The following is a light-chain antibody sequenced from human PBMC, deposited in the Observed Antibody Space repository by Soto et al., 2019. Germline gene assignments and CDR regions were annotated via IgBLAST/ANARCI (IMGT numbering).Light chain of an antibody. CDR3: QQYGRSPRT. CDR2: DAS. CDR1: QNINNY. Sequence: DIQMTQSPSSLSASVGDRLTISCQASQNINNYLNWYQQKPGRAPKLLIYDASNLEAGVPSRFRGSGSGTDFTFTISRLQPEDIAVYYCQQYGRSPRTFGQGTKVDI. J-gene: IGKJ1*01. V-gene: IGKV1-33*01.